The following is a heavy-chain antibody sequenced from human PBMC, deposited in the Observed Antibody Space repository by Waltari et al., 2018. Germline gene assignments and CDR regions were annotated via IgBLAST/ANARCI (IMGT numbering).Heavy chain of an antibody. D-gene: IGHD4-4*01. CDR2: IYHSGST. J-gene: IGHJ4*02. CDR3: ARGGDLMTTVTTSPFDY. Sequence: QVQLQESGPGLVKPSETLSLTCAVSGYSISSGYYWGWIRQPPGKGLEWIGRIYHSGSTYYNPPLKSRGTISVDTSKNQFSLKLSSVTAADTAVYYCARGGDLMTTVTTSPFDYWGQGTLVTVSS. V-gene: IGHV4-38-2*01. CDR1: GYSISSGYY.